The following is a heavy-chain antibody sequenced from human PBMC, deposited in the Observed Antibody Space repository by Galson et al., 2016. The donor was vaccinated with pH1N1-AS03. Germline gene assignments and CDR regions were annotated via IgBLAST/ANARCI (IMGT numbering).Heavy chain of an antibody. Sequence: SVKVSCKASGYTLTRYYMHWVRQASGQGLEWMGIIDPSGGPTTYAPKFQGRITITTDTSTSTVYMELVSLRSEDTAVYYCARRYYFDYWGQGTLVTVSS. CDR3: ARRYYFDY. J-gene: IGHJ4*02. D-gene: IGHD3-16*02. CDR2: IDPSGGPT. CDR1: GYTLTRYY. V-gene: IGHV1-46*01.